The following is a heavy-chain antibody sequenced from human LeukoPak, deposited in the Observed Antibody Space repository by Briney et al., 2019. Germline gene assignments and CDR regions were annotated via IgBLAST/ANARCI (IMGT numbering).Heavy chain of an antibody. J-gene: IGHJ4*02. CDR1: GFTFSSYA. V-gene: IGHV3-30-3*01. Sequence: GGSLRLSCAASGFTFSSYAMYWVRQAPGKGLEWVAVISYAGSNKYYADSVKGRFTISRDNSKNTLYLQMNSLRTEDTAVSYCARDDCSGGSCFYVYWGQGTLVTVSS. CDR3: ARDDCSGGSCFYVY. CDR2: ISYAGSNK. D-gene: IGHD2-15*01.